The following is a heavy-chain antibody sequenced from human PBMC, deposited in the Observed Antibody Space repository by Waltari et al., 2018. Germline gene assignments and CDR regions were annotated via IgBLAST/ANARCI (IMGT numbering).Heavy chain of an antibody. J-gene: IGHJ4*02. CDR3: AKDPYSSNWFKRGFIDS. V-gene: IGHV3-30*02. CDR2: IRYDSTNT. CDR1: GFNFKNYG. Sequence: QVHLVESGGGVVQPGGSLRLTCAASGFNFKNYGMHWVRQAPGKGLEWVTFIRYDSTNTEYIESVKGRFTISRDNSKNSLYLQMNSLKPEDTAVYYCAKDPYSSNWFKRGFIDSWGQGTLVTVSS. D-gene: IGHD2-2*01.